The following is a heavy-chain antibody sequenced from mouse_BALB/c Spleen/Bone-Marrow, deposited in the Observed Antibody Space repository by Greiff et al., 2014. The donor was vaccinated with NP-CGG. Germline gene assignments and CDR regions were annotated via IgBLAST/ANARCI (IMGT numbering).Heavy chain of an antibody. V-gene: IGHV1-31*01. CDR2: INPYNGAT. J-gene: IGHJ2*01. Sequence: VQLKQSGPEPVKPGASVKISCKASGYSFTGYYMHWVKQSHVKSLEWIGRINPYNGATSYNQNFKDKASLTVDKSSSTAYMELHSLTSEDSAVYYCARYDYYGSSFFDYWGQGTTLTVSS. D-gene: IGHD1-1*01. CDR1: GYSFTGYY. CDR3: ARYDYYGSSFFDY.